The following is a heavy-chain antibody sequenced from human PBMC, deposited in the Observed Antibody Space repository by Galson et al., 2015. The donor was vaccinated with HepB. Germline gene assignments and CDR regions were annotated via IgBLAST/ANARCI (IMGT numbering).Heavy chain of an antibody. CDR1: GFTFSSYR. V-gene: IGHV3-48*04. Sequence: SLRLSCAASGFTFSSYRMNWVRQAPGKGLEWVSYISSSSFTTYYADSVKGRFTISRDNAKNSLFLQMNSLRAEDTAVYYCARELYYDYVWGRNSWDYYGMDVWGQGTTVTVSS. J-gene: IGHJ6*02. CDR2: ISSSSFTT. D-gene: IGHD3-16*01. CDR3: ARELYYDYVWGRNSWDYYGMDV.